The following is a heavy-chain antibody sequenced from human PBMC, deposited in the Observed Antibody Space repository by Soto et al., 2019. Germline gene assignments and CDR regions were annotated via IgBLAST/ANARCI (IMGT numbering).Heavy chain of an antibody. V-gene: IGHV4-4*02. D-gene: IGHD2-8*02. CDR2: IFHDGNT. Sequence: SETLSLTCAVSGASIGGGGGWSWVRQPPGKGLEWIAEIFHDGNTNYSPSLKSRVTISVDKSQNQFSLNVYSVTAADTAVYYCARHEGWTGPDQWGQGTLVTSPQ. CDR3: ARHEGWTGPDQ. J-gene: IGHJ5*02. CDR1: GASIGGGGG.